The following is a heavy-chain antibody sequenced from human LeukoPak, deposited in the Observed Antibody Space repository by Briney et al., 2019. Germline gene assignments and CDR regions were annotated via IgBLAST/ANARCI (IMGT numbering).Heavy chain of an antibody. D-gene: IGHD3-10*01. CDR3: ARLEITYGSGTRAFDI. Sequence: GESLKISCKGSGYSFTSYWIGWVRQMPGKGLEWMGTIYPGDSDTRYSPSFQGQVTISADKSISTAYLQWSSLKASDTAMYYCARLEITYGSGTRAFDIWGQGTMVTVSS. J-gene: IGHJ3*02. V-gene: IGHV5-51*01. CDR2: IYPGDSDT. CDR1: GYSFTSYW.